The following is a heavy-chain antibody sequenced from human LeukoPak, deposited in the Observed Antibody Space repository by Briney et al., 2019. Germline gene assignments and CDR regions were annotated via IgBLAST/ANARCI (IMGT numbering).Heavy chain of an antibody. CDR3: ARSKVYPNDY. D-gene: IGHD1-14*01. Sequence: ASVKVSCKASGYTFTVFNMHWVRRAPGQGREWMGWINPNSGGTNYAQKFQGRVTMTRDTSISTVYMELSRLRSDDTAVYYCARSKVYPNDYWGQGTLVTVSS. V-gene: IGHV1-2*02. J-gene: IGHJ4*02. CDR1: GYTFTVFN. CDR2: INPNSGGT.